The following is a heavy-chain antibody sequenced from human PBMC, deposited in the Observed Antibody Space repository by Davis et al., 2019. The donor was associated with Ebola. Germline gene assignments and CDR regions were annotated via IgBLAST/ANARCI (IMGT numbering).Heavy chain of an antibody. V-gene: IGHV1-18*01. CDR2: ISAYNGNT. J-gene: IGHJ4*02. D-gene: IGHD3-9*01. CDR3: ARGPTGYVPYYFDY. CDR1: GYTFTSYG. Sequence: ASVKVSCKASGYTFTSYGISWVRQAPGQGLEWMGWISAYNGNTNYAQKLQGRVTMTTDTSTSTAYMELNSLRSEDTAVYYCARGPTGYVPYYFDYWGQGTLVTASS.